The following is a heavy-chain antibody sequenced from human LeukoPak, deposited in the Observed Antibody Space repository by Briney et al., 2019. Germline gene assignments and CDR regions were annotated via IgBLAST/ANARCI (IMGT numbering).Heavy chain of an antibody. V-gene: IGHV3-30*02. CDR3: AKSSIAARKEDWFDP. J-gene: IGHJ5*02. D-gene: IGHD6-6*01. CDR2: IRYDGSNK. Sequence: GGSLRLSCAASGFTFSSYGMHWVRQAPGKGREWVAFIRYDGSNKYYADYVKGRFTISRDNSKNTLYLQMNSLRAEDTAVYYCAKSSIAARKEDWFDPWGQGTLVTVSS. CDR1: GFTFSSYG.